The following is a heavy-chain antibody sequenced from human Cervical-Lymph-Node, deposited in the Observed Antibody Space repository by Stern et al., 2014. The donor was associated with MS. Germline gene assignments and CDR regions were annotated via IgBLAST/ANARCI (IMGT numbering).Heavy chain of an antibody. J-gene: IGHJ4*02. D-gene: IGHD1-26*01. CDR3: ARRVGASGYVDY. V-gene: IGHV5-51*03. CDR2: IYPGDSDI. CDR1: GYIFSDYW. Sequence: VQLVQSGAEVKKPGESLKISCKASGYIFSDYWIGWVRQMPGKGLEWMGIIYPGDSDIKYSPSLQGQVTISADKSIRTAYLRWSSLKASDSAMYYCARRVGASGYVDYWGQGTRVTVSS.